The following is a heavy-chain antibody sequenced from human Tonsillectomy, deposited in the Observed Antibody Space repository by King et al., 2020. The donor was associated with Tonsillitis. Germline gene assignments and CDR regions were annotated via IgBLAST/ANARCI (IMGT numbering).Heavy chain of an antibody. D-gene: IGHD7-27*01. Sequence: VQLVESGGGVVQPGRSLRLSCVASGFTLSTFGMYWVRQTPGKGLEWVAGISYDGSFESYSDSVKGRFAISRDISKNTLYLQMNSLRADDTAVYYCARDALGRYFDFWGQGTLVTVSS. V-gene: IGHV3-33*01. CDR3: ARDALGRYFDF. J-gene: IGHJ4*02. CDR2: ISYDGSFE. CDR1: GFTLSTFG.